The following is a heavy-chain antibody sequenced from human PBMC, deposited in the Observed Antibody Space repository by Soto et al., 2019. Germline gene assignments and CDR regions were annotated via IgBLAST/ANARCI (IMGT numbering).Heavy chain of an antibody. CDR2: IVGSGGGT. J-gene: IGHJ1*01. Sequence: GGSLRLSCAASGFTFSSYAMNWVRQIPNKGLEWVSAIVGSGGGTYYADSVKGRFTISRDNSKSTLYLQMSSLRAEDSAVYYCARGTGPSDSGRHWGQGTLVTVSS. CDR1: GFTFSSYA. CDR3: ARGTGPSDSGRH. D-gene: IGHD6-19*01. V-gene: IGHV3-23*01.